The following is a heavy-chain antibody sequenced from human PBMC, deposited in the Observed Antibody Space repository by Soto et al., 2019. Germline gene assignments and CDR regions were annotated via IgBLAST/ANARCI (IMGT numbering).Heavy chain of an antibody. Sequence: QVQLVQSGGEVKKPGASVKVSCKASGYTFSSRYINWVRQAPGQGLEWMGWISAYNGNTDYAQNFQGRVTMTTDTSTNIAYMELRSLTSDDTAVYYCARGGQWDFLSDYWGQGTLVTVSS. V-gene: IGHV1-18*01. CDR1: GYTFSSRY. CDR2: ISAYNGNT. CDR3: ARGGQWDFLSDY. J-gene: IGHJ4*02. D-gene: IGHD1-26*01.